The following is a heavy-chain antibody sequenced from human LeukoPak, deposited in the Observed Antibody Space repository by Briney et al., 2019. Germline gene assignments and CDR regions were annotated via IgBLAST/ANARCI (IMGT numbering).Heavy chain of an antibody. CDR1: GFTFSSYG. V-gene: IGHV3-23*01. CDR3: ARVPRTTFGGVIVPSRYFDY. Sequence: VGSLRLSCAASGFTFSSYGMSWVRQAPGKGLEWVSAISGSGGSTYYADSVKGRFTISRDNSKNTLYLQMNSLRAEDTAVYYCARVPRTTFGGVIVPSRYFDYWGQGTLVTVSS. J-gene: IGHJ4*02. CDR2: ISGSGGST. D-gene: IGHD3-16*02.